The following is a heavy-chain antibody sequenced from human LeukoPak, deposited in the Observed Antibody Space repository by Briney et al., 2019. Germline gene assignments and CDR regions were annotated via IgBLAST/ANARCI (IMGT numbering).Heavy chain of an antibody. CDR1: GFTFSSYS. Sequence: PGGFLRLSCAASGFTFSSYSMNWVRQAPGKGLEWVSYISSSSSTIYYADSVKGRFTISRDNAKNSLYLQMNSLRAEDTAVYYCAREGADWFDPWGQGTLVTVSS. J-gene: IGHJ5*02. V-gene: IGHV3-48*04. CDR3: AREGADWFDP. CDR2: ISSSSSTI.